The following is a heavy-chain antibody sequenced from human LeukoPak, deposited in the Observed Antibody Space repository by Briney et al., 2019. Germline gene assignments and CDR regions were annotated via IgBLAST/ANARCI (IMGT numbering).Heavy chain of an antibody. Sequence: GGSLRLSCSVSGLTFWSYGMSWVRQVPGKGPEWVSAISASGVGTYYADSVKGRFTISRDNSKNTLYLQMNSLRAEDTAVYYCAKDGRAGWTHPYYFDYWGQGTLVTVSS. CDR3: AKDGRAGWTHPYYFDY. J-gene: IGHJ4*02. CDR2: ISASGVGT. CDR1: GLTFWSYG. V-gene: IGHV3-23*01. D-gene: IGHD6-19*01.